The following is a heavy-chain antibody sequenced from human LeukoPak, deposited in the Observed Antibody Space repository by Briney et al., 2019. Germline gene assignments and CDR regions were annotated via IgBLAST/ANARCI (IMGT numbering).Heavy chain of an antibody. CDR3: ARVAGWYGDWFDP. CDR2: INPSGGST. D-gene: IGHD6-19*01. J-gene: IGHJ5*02. CDR1: GYTFTSYY. V-gene: IGHV1-46*01. Sequence: GASVKVSCKASGYTFTSYYMHWVRQAPGQGPEWMGIINPSGGSTSYAQKFQGRVTMTRDMSTSTVYMELSSLRSEDTAVYYCARVAGWYGDWFDPWGQGTLVTVSS.